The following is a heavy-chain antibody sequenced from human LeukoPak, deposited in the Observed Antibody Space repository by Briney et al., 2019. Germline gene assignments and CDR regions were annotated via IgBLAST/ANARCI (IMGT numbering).Heavy chain of an antibody. D-gene: IGHD2-2*01. CDR2: ISGSGGST. J-gene: IGHJ4*02. Sequence: GGSLRLSCAASGFTFSDYYMSWVRQAPGKGLEWVSAISGSGGSTYYADSVKGRFTISRDNSKNTLYLQMNSLRAEDTAVYYCAKVLYCSSTSCPHYFDYWGQGTLVTVSS. CDR3: AKVLYCSSTSCPHYFDY. V-gene: IGHV3-23*01. CDR1: GFTFSDYY.